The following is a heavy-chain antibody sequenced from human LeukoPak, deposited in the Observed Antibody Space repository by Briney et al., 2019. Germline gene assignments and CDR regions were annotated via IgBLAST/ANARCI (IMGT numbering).Heavy chain of an antibody. Sequence: SETLSLTCTVSGGSISSNSYYWGWIRQPPGKGLEWIGSIYYSGSTYYNPSLKSRVTISVDTSKNQFSLKLSSVTAADTAVYYCARSGYDYQEIDYWGQGTLVTVSS. CDR2: IYYSGST. V-gene: IGHV4-39*01. CDR1: GGSISSNSYY. CDR3: ARSGYDYQEIDY. J-gene: IGHJ4*02. D-gene: IGHD5-12*01.